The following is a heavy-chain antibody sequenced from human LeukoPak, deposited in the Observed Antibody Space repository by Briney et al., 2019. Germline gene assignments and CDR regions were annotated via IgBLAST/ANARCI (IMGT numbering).Heavy chain of an antibody. Sequence: RTSETLSLTCAVYGGSFSGYYWSWIRQPPGKGLEWIGEINHSGSTNYNPSLKSRVTISVDTSKNQFSLKLSSVTAADTAVYYCARSSSWDSYGMDVWGQGTTVTVSS. CDR2: INHSGST. CDR3: ARSSSWDSYGMDV. V-gene: IGHV4-34*01. D-gene: IGHD6-13*01. CDR1: GGSFSGYY. J-gene: IGHJ6*02.